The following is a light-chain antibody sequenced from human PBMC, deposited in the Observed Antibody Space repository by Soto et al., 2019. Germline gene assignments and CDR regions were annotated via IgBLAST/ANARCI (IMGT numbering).Light chain of an antibody. Sequence: QSVLTQPASVSGSPAQSITISCTGTSRDVGGYNYVSWYQKHPGRAPQLLVHDVSTRPSGVSYRFSGSKSGNTAFLTISGLQADDEADYDLIENTTSSLYVVVTGTNVTVL. CDR2: DVS. CDR1: SRDVGGYNY. J-gene: IGLJ1*01. CDR3: IENTTSSLYV. V-gene: IGLV2-14*01.